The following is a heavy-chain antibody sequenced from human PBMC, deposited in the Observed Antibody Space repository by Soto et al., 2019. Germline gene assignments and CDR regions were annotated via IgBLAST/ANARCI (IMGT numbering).Heavy chain of an antibody. V-gene: IGHV4-61*05. Sequence: SETLSLTCTVSGGSISRYSYYWSWIRQPPGKGLEWIGDIYHSGSTNYNPSLKSRVTISVDKSKNQFSLKLSSVTAADTAVYYCASKIQGDAFDIWGQGTMVTVSS. CDR1: GGSISRYSYY. CDR3: ASKIQGDAFDI. CDR2: IYHSGST. D-gene: IGHD5-18*01. J-gene: IGHJ3*02.